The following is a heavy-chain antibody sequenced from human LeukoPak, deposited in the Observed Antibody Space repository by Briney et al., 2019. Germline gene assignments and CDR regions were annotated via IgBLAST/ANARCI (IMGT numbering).Heavy chain of an antibody. V-gene: IGHV1-18*01. CDR1: GHTFTNFG. D-gene: IGHD1-26*01. Sequence: EASVKVSCKASGHTFTNFGVTWVRQAPGQGLEWMGWVSADSDNTNYAQKFQDRVTISIDTSSSTAFMELRSLRSDDTAVYYCAKNPGGTWWDLVDYWGQGTLVTVSS. J-gene: IGHJ4*02. CDR3: AKNPGGTWWDLVDY. CDR2: VSADSDNT.